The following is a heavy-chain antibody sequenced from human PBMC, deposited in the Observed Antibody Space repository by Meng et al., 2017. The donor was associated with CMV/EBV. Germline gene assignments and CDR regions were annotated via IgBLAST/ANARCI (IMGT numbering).Heavy chain of an antibody. Sequence: CAGDGGPFSGYYWSWIRQPPGKGLEWLGEINHSGSTNYNPSLKSRVTISVDTSKNQFSLKLSSVTAADTAVYYCARCLKSYRGAWFDPWGQGTLVTVSS. CDR1: GGPFSGYY. CDR2: INHSGST. J-gene: IGHJ5*02. CDR3: ARCLKSYRGAWFDP. V-gene: IGHV4-34*01. D-gene: IGHD2-2*01.